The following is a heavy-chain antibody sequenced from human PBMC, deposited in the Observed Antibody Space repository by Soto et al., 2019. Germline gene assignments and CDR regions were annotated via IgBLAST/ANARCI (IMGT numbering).Heavy chain of an antibody. CDR3: VKWHTSNFDSLPFTGFDF. Sequence: EEQLLESGGGLVQPGGSLRLSCTASGFTFSDSVMAWVRQAPGKGLEWLSVMSGDGRTRYALSVTGRFTISRDNSKNTLYLQMRSLRAEDAAAYYCVKWHTSNFDSLPFTGFDFWGQGTQVTVSS. J-gene: IGHJ4*02. CDR2: MSGDGRT. V-gene: IGHV3-23*01. D-gene: IGHD3-22*01. CDR1: GFTFSDSV.